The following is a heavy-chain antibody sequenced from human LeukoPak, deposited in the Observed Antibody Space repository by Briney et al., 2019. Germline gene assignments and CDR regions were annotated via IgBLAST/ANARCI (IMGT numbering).Heavy chain of an antibody. CDR2: INHSGST. Sequence: SETLSLTCAVYGGSFSGYYWSWLRQPPGKGLEWIGEINHSGSTNYNPSLKSRVTISVDTSKNQFSLKLSSVTAADTAVYYCAGTPTYYYDSSGYYHYYYYYYMDVWGKGTTVTISS. V-gene: IGHV4-34*01. CDR3: AGTPTYYYDSSGYYHYYYYYYMDV. D-gene: IGHD3-22*01. J-gene: IGHJ6*03. CDR1: GGSFSGYY.